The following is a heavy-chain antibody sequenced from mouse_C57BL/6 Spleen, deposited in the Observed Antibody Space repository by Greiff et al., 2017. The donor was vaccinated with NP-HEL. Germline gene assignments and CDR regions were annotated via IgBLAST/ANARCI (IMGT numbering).Heavy chain of an antibody. Sequence: ESGPGLVKPSQSLSLTCSVTGYSITSGYYWNWIRQFPGNKLEWMGYISYDGSNNYNPSLKNRISITRDTSKNQFFLKLNSVTTEDTATYYCARGFIGGRPEFAYWGQGTLVTVSA. CDR2: ISYDGSN. V-gene: IGHV3-6*01. CDR1: GYSITSGYY. D-gene: IGHD2-14*01. CDR3: ARGFIGGRPEFAY. J-gene: IGHJ3*01.